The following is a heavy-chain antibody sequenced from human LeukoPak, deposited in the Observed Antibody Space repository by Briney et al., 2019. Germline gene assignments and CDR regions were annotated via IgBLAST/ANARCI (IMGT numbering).Heavy chain of an antibody. Sequence: GGTLRLSCAASGFTFSSYGMSWVRQAPGKGLEWVSAISGSGGSTYYADSVKGRFTISRDNAKNTLYLQMNSLRAEDTAVYYCARVSYDILTGRAEYFQHWGQGTLVTVSS. J-gene: IGHJ1*01. CDR1: GFTFSSYG. V-gene: IGHV3-23*01. D-gene: IGHD3-9*01. CDR2: ISGSGGST. CDR3: ARVSYDILTGRAEYFQH.